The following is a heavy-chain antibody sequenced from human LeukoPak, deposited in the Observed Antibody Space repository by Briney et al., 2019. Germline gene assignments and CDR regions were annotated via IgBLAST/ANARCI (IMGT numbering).Heavy chain of an antibody. Sequence: TGGSLRLSCAASGFTFSSYAMSWVRQAPGKGLEWVSAISGSGGSTYYADSVKGRFTISRDNSKNTLYLQMNSLRAEDTAVYYCARILYGGDESWGQGTLVTVSS. CDR2: ISGSGGST. CDR3: ARILYGGDES. D-gene: IGHD2-21*02. J-gene: IGHJ4*02. CDR1: GFTFSSYA. V-gene: IGHV3-23*01.